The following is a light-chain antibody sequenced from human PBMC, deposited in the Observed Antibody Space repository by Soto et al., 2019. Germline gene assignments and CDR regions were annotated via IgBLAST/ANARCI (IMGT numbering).Light chain of an antibody. J-gene: IGLJ2*01. CDR3: CSYAGGSTVV. CDR2: EGS. V-gene: IGLV2-23*01. CDR1: SSDVGSYNL. Sequence: QSALTQPASVSGSPGQSITISCTGTSSDVGSYNLVSWYQQHPGKSPKLMIYEGSKRPSGVSNRVSGSKSGNTASLTISGLQAEDEADDYCCSYAGGSTVVFGGGTELTVL.